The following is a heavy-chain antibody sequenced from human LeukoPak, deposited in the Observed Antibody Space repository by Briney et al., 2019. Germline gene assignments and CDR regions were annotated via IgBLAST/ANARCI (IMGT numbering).Heavy chain of an antibody. J-gene: IGHJ4*02. Sequence: ASVKVSCKASGGTFSSYAISWVRQAPGQGLEWMGGIIPIFGTANYAQKFQGRVTITADESTSTAYMELSSLRSEDTAVYYCARVRSGYSYGYVPVFDYWGQGTLVTVSS. D-gene: IGHD5-18*01. CDR2: IIPIFGTA. V-gene: IGHV1-69*13. CDR3: ARVRSGYSYGYVPVFDY. CDR1: GGTFSSYA.